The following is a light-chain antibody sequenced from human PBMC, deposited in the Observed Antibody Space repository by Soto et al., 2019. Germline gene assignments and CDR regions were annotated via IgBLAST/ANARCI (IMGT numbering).Light chain of an antibody. J-gene: IGLJ2*01. CDR3: SSYTGSSTLVV. V-gene: IGLV2-14*01. CDR1: SSDVGGYNY. CDR2: DVS. Sequence: QSALTQPASVSGSPGQSITISCTGTSSDVGGYNYVSWYQQHPGKAPKLMIYDVSNRPSGVSNRFSGSKYGNTASLTISGLQAEDEADYYCSSYTGSSTLVVFGGGTKLTVL.